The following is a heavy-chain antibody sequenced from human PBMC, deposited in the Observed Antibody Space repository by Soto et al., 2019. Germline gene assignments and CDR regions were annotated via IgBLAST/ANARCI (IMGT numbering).Heavy chain of an antibody. CDR1: GFTFSDHY. CDR2: TRNKANSYTT. J-gene: IGHJ4*02. CDR3: ANELGLTVH. Sequence: EVQLVESGGGLVQPGGSLRLSCAASGFTFSDHYMDWVRQAPGKGLEWVGRTRNKANSYTTEYAASVKGRFTISRDDSKNSLYLQMNSLKTEDTAVYYCANELGLTVHWGRGTLVTVSS. V-gene: IGHV3-72*01. D-gene: IGHD6-13*01.